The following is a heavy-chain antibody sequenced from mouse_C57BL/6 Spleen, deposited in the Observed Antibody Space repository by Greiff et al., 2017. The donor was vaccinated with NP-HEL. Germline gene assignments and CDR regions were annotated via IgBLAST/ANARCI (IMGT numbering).Heavy chain of an antibody. J-gene: IGHJ4*01. CDR3: ARFTVASMDY. CDR2: ISSGSSTI. Sequence: EVMLVESGGGLVKPGGSLKLSCAASGFTFSDDGMHWVRQAPEKGLEWVAYISSGSSTINYADTVKGRFTISRDNAKTTPFLQMTSLRSDDTTMCYCARFTVASMDYWGKGTSVTVSS. CDR1: GFTFSDDG. D-gene: IGHD1-1*01. V-gene: IGHV5-17*01.